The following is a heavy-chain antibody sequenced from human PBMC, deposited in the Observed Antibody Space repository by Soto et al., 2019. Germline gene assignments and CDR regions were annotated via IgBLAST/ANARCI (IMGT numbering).Heavy chain of an antibody. D-gene: IGHD6-13*01. Sequence: SETLSLTCAVYGGSFSGYYWSWIRQPPGKGLEWIGEINHSGSTNYNPSLKSRVTISVDTSKNQFSLKLSSVTAADTAVYYCAIAAAGNYYYYGMDVWGQGTTVTVSS. J-gene: IGHJ6*02. CDR2: INHSGST. V-gene: IGHV4-34*01. CDR3: AIAAAGNYYYYGMDV. CDR1: GGSFSGYY.